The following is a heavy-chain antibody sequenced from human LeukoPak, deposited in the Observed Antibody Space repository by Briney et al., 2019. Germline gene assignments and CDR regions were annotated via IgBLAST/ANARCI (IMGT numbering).Heavy chain of an antibody. D-gene: IGHD2-8*01. V-gene: IGHV3-21*01. CDR1: GFTFSSYS. Sequence: GGSLRLSCAASGFTFSSYSMNWVRQAPGKGLEWVSSISSSSSYIYYADSVKGRFTISRDNAKNSLYLQMNSLRAEDTAVYYCARDGYCTNGVCSPGFDPWGQGTLVTVSS. CDR3: ARDGYCTNGVCSPGFDP. CDR2: ISSSSSYI. J-gene: IGHJ5*02.